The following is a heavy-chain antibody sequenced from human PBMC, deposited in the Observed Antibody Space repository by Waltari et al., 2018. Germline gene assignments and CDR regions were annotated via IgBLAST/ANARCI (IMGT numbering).Heavy chain of an antibody. D-gene: IGHD2-21*02. J-gene: IGHJ4*02. CDR3: ARVLVTATDY. Sequence: EVQLVESGGGLVQPGGSLRLSCAASGFTLSSYEMNWVRQAPGKGLGCVSYIISSGSTIDYADSAKGRFTIARDNAKNSLDLQMNSLRAEDTAVYYCARVLVTATDYWGQGTLVTVSS. CDR1: GFTLSSYE. CDR2: IISSGSTI. V-gene: IGHV3-48*03.